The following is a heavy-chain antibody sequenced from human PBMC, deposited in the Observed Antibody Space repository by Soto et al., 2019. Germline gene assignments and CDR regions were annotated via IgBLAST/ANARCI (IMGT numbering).Heavy chain of an antibody. CDR2: IYHSGST. CDR3: ARDTSGWYHVSIDY. J-gene: IGHJ4*02. CDR1: GGSISSSNW. V-gene: IGHV4-4*02. Sequence: SETLSLTCAVSGGSISSSNWWSWVRQPPGKGLEWIGEIYHSGSTNYNPSLKSRVTISVDKSKNQFSLKLSSVTAADTAVCYCARDTSGWYHVSIDYWGQGTLVTVSS. D-gene: IGHD6-19*01.